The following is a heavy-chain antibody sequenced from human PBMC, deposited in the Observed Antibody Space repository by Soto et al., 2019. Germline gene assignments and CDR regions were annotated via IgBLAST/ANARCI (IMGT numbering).Heavy chain of an antibody. CDR3: ATFVGATTVTRGSPRDY. CDR2: INPSGSI. D-gene: IGHD4-4*01. J-gene: IGHJ4*02. Sequence: VQLQQWGAGLLKPSETLSLTCAVYGGSFSGYDWSWFRQPPGKGLEWIGEINPSGSINYNPSLKSRVTISVDTSKTQFSLNLSSVTPADTAVYYCATFVGATTVTRGSPRDYWGQGTLVTVSS. CDR1: GGSFSGYD. V-gene: IGHV4-34*01.